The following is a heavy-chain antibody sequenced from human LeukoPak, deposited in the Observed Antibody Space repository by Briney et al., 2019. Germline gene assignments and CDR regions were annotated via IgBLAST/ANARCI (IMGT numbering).Heavy chain of an antibody. CDR3: ARILNSRTAPRGLDAFDI. V-gene: IGHV1-18*01. CDR1: GYTFTSYG. CDR2: ISAYNGNT. J-gene: IGHJ3*02. D-gene: IGHD2-21*02. Sequence: GASVKVSCKASGYTFTSYGISWVRQAPGQGLEWMGWISAYNGNTNYAQKLQGRVTMTTDTSTSTAYMELRSLRSDDTAVYYCARILNSRTAPRGLDAFDIWGQGTMVTVSS.